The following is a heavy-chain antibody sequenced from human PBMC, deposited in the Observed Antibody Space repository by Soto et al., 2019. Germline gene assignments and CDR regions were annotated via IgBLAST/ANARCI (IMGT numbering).Heavy chain of an antibody. D-gene: IGHD2-21*01. CDR2: INHSGST. CDR1: GGSFSGYY. CDR3: ARGFHSTHGGDYYFDY. Sequence: SETLSLTCAVYGGSFSGYYWSWIRQPPGKGLEWIGEINHSGSTNYNPSLKSRVTISVDTSKNQFSLKLSSVTAADTAVYYCARGFHSTHGGDYYFDYWGQGTLVTVSS. V-gene: IGHV4-34*01. J-gene: IGHJ4*02.